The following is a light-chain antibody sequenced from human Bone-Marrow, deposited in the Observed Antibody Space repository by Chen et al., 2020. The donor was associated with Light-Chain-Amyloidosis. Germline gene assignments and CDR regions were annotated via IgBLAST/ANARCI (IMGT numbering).Light chain of an antibody. V-gene: IGKV3-20*01. CDR2: GSS. Sequence: EIVLTQSPGTLSLSPGEGANLSCRASQTISSNYLTWYQQKFGQAPRLLIYGSSSRATGIPARFTGRGSGTDFTLTINRLEPEDFAMYYCQQYGTSPLTFGGGTKVEIK. CDR1: QTISSNY. J-gene: IGKJ4*01. CDR3: QQYGTSPLT.